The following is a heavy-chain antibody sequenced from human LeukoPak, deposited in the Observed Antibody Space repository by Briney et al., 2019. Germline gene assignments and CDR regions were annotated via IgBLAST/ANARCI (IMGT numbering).Heavy chain of an antibody. CDR3: ARDDFYGAYYYYMDV. CDR1: GFTFSSYW. V-gene: IGHV3-74*01. CDR2: INSDGSST. Sequence: GGSLRLFCAASGFTFSSYWMHWVRQAPGKGLVWVSRINSDGSSTSYADSVKGRFTISRDNAKNTLYLQMNSLRAEDTAVYYCARDDFYGAYYYYMDVWGKGTAVTVSS. J-gene: IGHJ6*03. D-gene: IGHD4/OR15-4a*01.